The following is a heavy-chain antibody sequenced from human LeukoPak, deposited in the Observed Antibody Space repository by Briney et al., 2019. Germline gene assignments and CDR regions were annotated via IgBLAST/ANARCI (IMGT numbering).Heavy chain of an antibody. J-gene: IGHJ4*02. D-gene: IGHD3-10*01. CDR3: ARKFLGSRGYYFDY. Sequence: GASVKVSCKASGYTFTSYYMHWVRQATGQGLEWMGWMNPNSGNTGYAQKFQGRVTMTRNTSISTAYMELSSLRSEDTAVYYCARKFLGSRGYYFDYWGQGTLVTVSS. V-gene: IGHV1-8*02. CDR1: GYTFTSYY. CDR2: MNPNSGNT.